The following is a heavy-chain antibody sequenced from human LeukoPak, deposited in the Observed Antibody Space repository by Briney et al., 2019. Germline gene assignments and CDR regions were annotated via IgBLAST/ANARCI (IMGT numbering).Heavy chain of an antibody. Sequence: SQTLSLTCTVSGGSISSGDYYWSWIRQPPGKGLEWIGYIYYSGSTYYNPSLKSRVTISVDTSKNQFSLKLSSVTAADTAVYYCAGKVVASTLGAYDTWGPGTLVTVSS. CDR2: IYYSGST. J-gene: IGHJ3*02. CDR1: GGSISSGDYY. V-gene: IGHV4-30-4*01. CDR3: AGKVVASTLGAYDT. D-gene: IGHD2-15*01.